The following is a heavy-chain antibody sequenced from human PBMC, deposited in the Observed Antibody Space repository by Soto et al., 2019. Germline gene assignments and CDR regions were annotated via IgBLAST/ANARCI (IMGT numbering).Heavy chain of an antibody. Sequence: GESLKISCKGSGYSFTSYWISWVRQMPGKGLEWMGRIDPSDSYTNYSPSFQGHVTISADKSISTAYLQWSSLKASDTAMYYCARVAGGDYYYYGMDVWGQGTTVTVSS. V-gene: IGHV5-10-1*01. CDR3: ARVAGGDYYYYGMDV. CDR2: IDPSDSYT. J-gene: IGHJ6*02. D-gene: IGHD3-16*01. CDR1: GYSFTSYW.